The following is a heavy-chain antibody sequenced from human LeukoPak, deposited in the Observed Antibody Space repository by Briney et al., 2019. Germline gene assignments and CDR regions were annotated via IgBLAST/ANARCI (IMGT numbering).Heavy chain of an antibody. CDR3: VRDRGIASTGGYGMDV. V-gene: IGHV3-53*01. D-gene: IGHD6-13*01. CDR1: VFAVSNTY. CDR2: IHSGGIT. J-gene: IGHJ6*01. Sequence: GGALRLSCAASVFAVSNTYMSCVRHAPGTGLEWVSIIHSGGITHYADSVKGRFTISRDNSKNTLYLQMNSLRAEDTAVYYCVRDRGIASTGGYGMDVWGQGTTVTVSS.